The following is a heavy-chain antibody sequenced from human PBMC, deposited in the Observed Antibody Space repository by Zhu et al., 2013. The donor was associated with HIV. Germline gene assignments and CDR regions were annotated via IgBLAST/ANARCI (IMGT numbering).Heavy chain of an antibody. V-gene: IGHV1-2*06. Sequence: QVQLVQSGAEVKNPGASVKVSCKASGYTFTDYYIHWVRQAPGQGLEWMGRIDPNNGGTNYAQKFQGRVTMTRDTSISTAYMELSRLISDDTAVYFCARISTAVTGYWGQGTLVTVSS. J-gene: IGHJ4*02. CDR2: IDPNNGGT. D-gene: IGHD4-17*01. CDR3: ARISTAVTGY. CDR1: GYTFTDYY.